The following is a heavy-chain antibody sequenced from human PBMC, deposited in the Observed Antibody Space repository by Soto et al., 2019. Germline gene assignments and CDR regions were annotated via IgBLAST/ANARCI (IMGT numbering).Heavy chain of an antibody. CDR1: GFNFSSSA. V-gene: IGHV3-30-3*01. CDR3: ARASMVRGIIGWFDP. J-gene: IGHJ5*02. D-gene: IGHD3-10*01. CDR2: LSDDGSNR. Sequence: QVQLVESGGGVVQPGRSLRLSCAASGFNFSSSAMYWVRQAPGKGLERMAVLSDDGSNRYYADSVRGRFTISRDNSKNTLYLQMNSLRADDTAVYYCARASMVRGIIGWFDPWGQGTLVTVSS.